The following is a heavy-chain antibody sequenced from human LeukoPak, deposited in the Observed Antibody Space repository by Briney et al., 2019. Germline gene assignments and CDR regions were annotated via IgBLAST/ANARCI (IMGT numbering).Heavy chain of an antibody. V-gene: IGHV3-23*01. CDR2: ISGSGGST. J-gene: IGHJ4*02. D-gene: IGHD2-21*02. CDR3: AKDLSIVVVTAIRSPYDY. CDR1: GFTFSSYA. Sequence: GGSLRLSCAASGFTFSSYAMSWVRQAPGKGLGWVSAISGSGGSTYYADSVKGRFTISRDNSKNTLYLQMNSLRAEDTAVYYCAKDLSIVVVTAIRSPYDYWGQGTLVTVSS.